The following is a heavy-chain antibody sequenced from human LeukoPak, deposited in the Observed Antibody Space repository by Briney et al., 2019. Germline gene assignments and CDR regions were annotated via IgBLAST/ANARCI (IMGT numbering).Heavy chain of an antibody. V-gene: IGHV4-39*01. CDR3: ARRLKTVVAEFYFDY. CDR2: IFYSGST. D-gene: IGHD3-22*01. J-gene: IGHJ4*02. Sequence: GSLRLSCAASGFTFSSYSMNWVRQPPGKGLEWIGSIFYSGSTYYNPSLKSRVTISVDTSKNQFSLKLTSVTAADTAVYYCARRLKTVVAEFYFDYWGQGTLVTVSS. CDR1: GFTFSSYSMN.